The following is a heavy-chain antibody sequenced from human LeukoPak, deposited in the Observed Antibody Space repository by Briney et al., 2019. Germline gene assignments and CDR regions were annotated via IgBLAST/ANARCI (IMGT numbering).Heavy chain of an antibody. Sequence: KSSGTLSLTCAVYGGSFSGYYWSWIRQPPGKGLEWIGEINHSGSTNYNPSLKSRVTISVDTSKNQFSLKLSSVTAADTAVYYCARWGSNYGSGMFDYWGQGTLVTVSS. J-gene: IGHJ4*02. D-gene: IGHD3-10*01. CDR2: INHSGST. V-gene: IGHV4-34*01. CDR1: GGSFSGYY. CDR3: ARWGSNYGSGMFDY.